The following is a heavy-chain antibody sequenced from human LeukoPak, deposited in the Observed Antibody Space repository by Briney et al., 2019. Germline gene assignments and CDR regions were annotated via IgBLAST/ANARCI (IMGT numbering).Heavy chain of an antibody. J-gene: IGHJ4*02. CDR2: INHSGST. CDR3: ARGSDTAAGLY. D-gene: IGHD6-13*01. Sequence: PSETLSLTCSVSGGSISSNTFYWGWLRQPPGKGLEWIGEINHSGSTNYNPSLKSRVSISVDSSKNQFSLKVSSVTAADTAVYYCARGSDTAAGLYWGQGTLVTVSS. V-gene: IGHV4-39*07. CDR1: GGSISSNTFY.